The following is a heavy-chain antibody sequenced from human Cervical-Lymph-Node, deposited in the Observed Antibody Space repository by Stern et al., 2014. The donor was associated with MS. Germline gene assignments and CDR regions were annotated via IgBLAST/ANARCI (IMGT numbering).Heavy chain of an antibody. CDR3: AGGGGDNWFDP. CDR1: GG. CDR2: VIPFVGTS. J-gene: IGHJ5*02. D-gene: IGHD3-16*01. V-gene: IGHV1-69*06. Sequence: QVQLVQSGAEVKKPGSSVKISCKSSGGISWVRQAPGQGLEWMGGVIPFVGTSNYAQKVKGRVTITADTSTHTAYLEGRSLEPDGPAVVYWAGGGGDNWFDPWGQGTLVTVSS.